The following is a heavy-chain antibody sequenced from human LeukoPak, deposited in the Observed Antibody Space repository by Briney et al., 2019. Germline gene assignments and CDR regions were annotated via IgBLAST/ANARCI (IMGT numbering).Heavy chain of an antibody. CDR2: VSGSDDST. Sequence: GGSLRLSCAASGFTFSGNAMGWVRRAPGKGLEWVSAVSGSDDSTHYADSVKGRFTISRDNSENTLYLQMNSLRAEDTAVYYCARGSRYTDYEAYFGYWGQGTLVTVSS. J-gene: IGHJ4*02. CDR1: GFTFSGNA. CDR3: ARGSRYTDYEAYFGY. D-gene: IGHD4-17*01. V-gene: IGHV3-23*01.